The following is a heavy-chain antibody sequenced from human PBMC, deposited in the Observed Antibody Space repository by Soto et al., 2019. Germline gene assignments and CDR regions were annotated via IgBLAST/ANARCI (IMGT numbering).Heavy chain of an antibody. CDR2: ISYDGSNK. CDR3: ARSRGPYDSSGYYYGPIHY. Sequence: GGSLRLSCAASGFTFSSYAMHWVRQAPGKGLEWVAVISYDGSNKYYADSVKGRFTISRDNSKNTLYLQMNSLRAEDTAVYYCARSRGPYDSSGYYYGPIHYWGQGTLVTVPS. J-gene: IGHJ4*02. D-gene: IGHD3-22*01. V-gene: IGHV3-30-3*01. CDR1: GFTFSSYA.